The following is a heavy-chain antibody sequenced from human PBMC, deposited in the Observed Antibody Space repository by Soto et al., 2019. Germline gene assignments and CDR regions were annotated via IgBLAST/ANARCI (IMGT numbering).Heavy chain of an antibody. V-gene: IGHV3-23*01. Sequence: GGSLRLSCAASGFTFSSYAMSWVRQAPGKGLEWVSTISGGGTTYYADSVKGRFTISRDNSKNTLSLQMNSLRAEDTAVYYCARVRGRTGTTGGMDVWGQGTTVTVSS. CDR1: GFTFSSYA. CDR3: ARVRGRTGTTGGMDV. J-gene: IGHJ6*02. D-gene: IGHD1-1*01. CDR2: ISGGGTT.